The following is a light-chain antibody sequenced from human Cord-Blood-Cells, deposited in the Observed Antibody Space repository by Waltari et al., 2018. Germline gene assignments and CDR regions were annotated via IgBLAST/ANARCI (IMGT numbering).Light chain of an antibody. CDR1: RLRSYY. CDR2: VKN. CDR3: NSRDSSGNHYV. Sequence: SSELTQDPAVSVVLGQTVRITCQGDRLRSYYASWYQQKPGQAPVLVIYVKNNRPSGIPDRFSGSSSGNTASLTITGAQAEDEADYYCNSRDSSGNHYVFGTGTKVTVL. V-gene: IGLV3-19*01. J-gene: IGLJ1*01.